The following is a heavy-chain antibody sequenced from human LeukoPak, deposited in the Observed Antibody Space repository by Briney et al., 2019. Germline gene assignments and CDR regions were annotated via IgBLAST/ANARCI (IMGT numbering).Heavy chain of an antibody. CDR1: GLTFSSHG. CDR2: ISYDGTNK. J-gene: IGHJ4*02. V-gene: IGHV3-30*18. Sequence: PGRSLRLSCAASGLTFSSHGMHWVRQAPGKGLEWMAVISYDGTNKYYAGSVKGRFTISRGNSKNTLYLQMNSLRAEDTAVYYCAKDLNYDFWSGLGNWGQGTLVTVSS. CDR3: AKDLNYDFWSGLGN. D-gene: IGHD3-3*01.